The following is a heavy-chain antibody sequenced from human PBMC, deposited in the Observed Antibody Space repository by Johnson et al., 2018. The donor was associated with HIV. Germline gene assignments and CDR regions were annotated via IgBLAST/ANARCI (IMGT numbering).Heavy chain of an antibody. CDR3: TRDWHSSSWYRDAFDI. D-gene: IGHD6-13*01. CDR2: IRSKAYGGTT. Sequence: VQLVESGGGVVRPGGSLRLSCAASGFTFGDYAMSWFRQAPGKGLEWVGFIRSKAYGGTTEYAASVKGRFTISRDDSKSIAYLQMNSLKTEDTAVYYCTRDWHSSSWYRDAFDIWGQGTMVTVSS. V-gene: IGHV3-49*03. J-gene: IGHJ3*02. CDR1: GFTFGDYA.